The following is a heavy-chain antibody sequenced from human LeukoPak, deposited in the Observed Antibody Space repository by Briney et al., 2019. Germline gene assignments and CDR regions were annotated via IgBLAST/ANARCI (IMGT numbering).Heavy chain of an antibody. CDR3: ARDNSVEATAWWFDP. CDR1: GYTFTSYY. V-gene: IGHV1-46*01. CDR2: INPSGGST. D-gene: IGHD1-26*01. J-gene: IGHJ5*02. Sequence: ASVKFSCNASGYTFTSYYMHWVRQAPGQGLEWMGIINPSGGSTSYAQNFQGRVTMTRDMSTSTDYMELSSLRSEDTAVYYCARDNSVEATAWWFDPWGQGTLVTVSS.